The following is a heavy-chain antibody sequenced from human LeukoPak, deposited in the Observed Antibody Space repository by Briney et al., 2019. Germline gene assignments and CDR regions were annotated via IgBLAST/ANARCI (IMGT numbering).Heavy chain of an antibody. Sequence: GSSVKVSCKASGGTFSSYAISWVRQAPGQGLEWMGWINPNSGGTNYAQKFQGRVTMTRDTSISTAYMELSRLRSDDTAVYYCARGDYYGTGMDVWGQGTTVTVSS. J-gene: IGHJ6*02. V-gene: IGHV1-2*02. D-gene: IGHD3-10*01. CDR2: INPNSGGT. CDR3: ARGDYYGTGMDV. CDR1: GGTFSSYA.